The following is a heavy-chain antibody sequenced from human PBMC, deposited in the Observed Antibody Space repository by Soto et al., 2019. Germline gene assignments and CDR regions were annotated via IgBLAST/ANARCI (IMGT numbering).Heavy chain of an antibody. J-gene: IGHJ4*02. CDR3: AREHSSSWSFDS. D-gene: IGHD6-13*01. CDR1: GYTFTSYD. CDR2: MNPNRGTT. Sequence: QVQLVQSGAEVKKPGASVKVSCKASGYTFTSYDINWVRQATGQGLEWTGWMNPNRGTTGYAQKFQGRVTMNRNTSISTAYMELSSLIYEDTAVYYCAREHSSSWSFDSWGQGTLVTVSS. V-gene: IGHV1-8*01.